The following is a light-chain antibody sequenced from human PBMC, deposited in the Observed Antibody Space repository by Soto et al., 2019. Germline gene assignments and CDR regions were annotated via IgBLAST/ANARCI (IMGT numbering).Light chain of an antibody. CDR3: QQYGSSPLT. CDR2: GAS. CDR1: QTVRNNY. V-gene: IGKV3-20*01. J-gene: IGKJ4*01. Sequence: EFVLTQSPGTLSLSPGERATLSCRASQTVRNNYLAWYQQKPGQAPRLLIYGASTRATGIPDRFSGSGSGTDFTLTIRRLEPEDFAVYYCQQYGSSPLTFGGGTKVDIK.